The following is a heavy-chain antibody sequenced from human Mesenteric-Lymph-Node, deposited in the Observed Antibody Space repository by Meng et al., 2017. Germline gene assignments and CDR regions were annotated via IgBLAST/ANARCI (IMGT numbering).Heavy chain of an antibody. V-gene: IGHV3-30*01. CDR1: GFSFSNYV. J-gene: IGHJ5*02. CDR3: AIEKGSSCRAAWFDP. D-gene: IGHD6-19*01. CDR2: TPYDTGHK. Sequence: GESLKISCVGSGFSFSNYVLHWVRQAPGQGLEWVGLTPYDTGHKNQYADSVTGRFTIARDNSRATVHLQMDNLKNEDSGVYYCAIEKGSSCRAAWFDPWGQGTLVTVSS.